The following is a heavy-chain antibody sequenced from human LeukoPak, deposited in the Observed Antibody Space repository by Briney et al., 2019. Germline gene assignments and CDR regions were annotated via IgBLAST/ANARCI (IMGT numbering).Heavy chain of an antibody. V-gene: IGHV4-31*03. CDR2: IYYSGST. Sequence: PSETLSLTCTVSGGSISSGGYYWSWIRQHPGKGLEWIGYIYYSGSTHYNPSLKSRVTISVDTSKNQFSLKLASVTAEDTAVYYCARVTITKRAMDVWGQGTTVTVSS. CDR1: GGSISSGGYY. D-gene: IGHD5-24*01. J-gene: IGHJ6*02. CDR3: ARVTITKRAMDV.